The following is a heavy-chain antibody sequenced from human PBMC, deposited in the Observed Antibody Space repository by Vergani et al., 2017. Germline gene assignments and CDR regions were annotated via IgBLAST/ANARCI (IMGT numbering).Heavy chain of an antibody. J-gene: IGHJ6*02. CDR3: ARLGGYSYGGVTDGMDV. CDR1: GGTFSSYA. D-gene: IGHD5-18*01. Sequence: QVQLVQSGAEVKKPGSSVKVSCKASGGTFSSYAISWVRQAPGQGLEWMGGIIPIFGTANYAQKFQGRVTITADESTSTAYMELSSLRSEDTAVYYCARLGGYSYGGVTDGMDVWGQGTTVTVSS. CDR2: IIPIFGTA. V-gene: IGHV1-69*01.